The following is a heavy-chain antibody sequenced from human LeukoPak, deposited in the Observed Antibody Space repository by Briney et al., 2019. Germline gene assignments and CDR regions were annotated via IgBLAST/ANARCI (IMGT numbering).Heavy chain of an antibody. CDR3: ARGEDYYDSSGYYGY. J-gene: IGHJ4*02. V-gene: IGHV3-30-3*01. CDR1: GFTFSSYA. Sequence: GGSLRLSCAASGFTFSSYAMHWVRQAPGKGLEWVAVISYDGSNKYYADSVKGRFTISRDNSKNTLYPQINSLRAEDTAVYYCARGEDYYDSSGYYGYWGQGTLVTVSS. CDR2: ISYDGSNK. D-gene: IGHD3-22*01.